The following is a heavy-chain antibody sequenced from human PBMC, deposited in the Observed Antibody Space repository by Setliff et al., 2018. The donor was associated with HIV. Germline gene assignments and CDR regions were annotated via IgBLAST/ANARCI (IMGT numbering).Heavy chain of an antibody. Sequence: PSETLSLTCTVSGDSISSSIYYWGWVRQPPGKGLEWIGGIYYTGSPFYTPSLKSRVTISVDTSNNQFSLKVTSVTAADTAVYYCMRGRSITIFGVAYFDFWGQGTQVTVSS. CDR3: MRGRSITIFGVAYFDF. CDR1: GDSISSSIYY. D-gene: IGHD3-3*01. V-gene: IGHV4-39*01. CDR2: IYYTGSP. J-gene: IGHJ4*02.